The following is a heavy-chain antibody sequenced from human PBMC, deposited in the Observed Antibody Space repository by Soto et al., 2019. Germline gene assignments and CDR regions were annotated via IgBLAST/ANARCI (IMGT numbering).Heavy chain of an antibody. V-gene: IGHV5-10-1*01. CDR3: TNQSPSKYCGAGRCYSGWFDP. J-gene: IGHJ5*02. Sequence: GESLRFSYKGSGYKLSLTWIEGLRQMTRPGLEWMGRIDPSDSDTDYSPSFQGHVTISTDKSISTAYLQWSSLKASDTAMYYCTNQSPSKYCGAGRCYSGWFDPWGQGTQVTFSS. CDR2: IDPSDSDT. D-gene: IGHD2-15*01. CDR1: GYKLSLTW.